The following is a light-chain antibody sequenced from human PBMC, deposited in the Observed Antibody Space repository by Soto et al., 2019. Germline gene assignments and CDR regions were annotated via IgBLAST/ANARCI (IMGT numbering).Light chain of an antibody. J-gene: IGLJ1*01. CDR2: EVS. V-gene: IGLV2-14*01. Sequence: LTQPASVSGSPGQSITISCTGTSSDVGGYNYVSWYQQQAGKAPKLIIHEVSNRPSGVSNRFSGSKSGNTASLTISGLQAEDEADYYCDSYTSSRAYVFGIGTKVTVL. CDR1: SSDVGGYNY. CDR3: DSYTSSRAYV.